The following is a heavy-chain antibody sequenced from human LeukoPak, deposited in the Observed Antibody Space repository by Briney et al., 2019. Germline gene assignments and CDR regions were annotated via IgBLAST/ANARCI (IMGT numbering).Heavy chain of an antibody. Sequence: SETLSLTCTVSGGSMSSHYWSWIRQPPGKGLEWIGYIYYSGSTNYNPSLKSRVTISVDTSKNQFSLKLSSVTAADTAVYYCARGDAGATSHYYYMDVWGKGTTVTVSS. CDR2: IYYSGST. V-gene: IGHV4-59*11. D-gene: IGHD1-26*01. CDR1: GGSMSSHY. CDR3: ARGDAGATSHYYYMDV. J-gene: IGHJ6*03.